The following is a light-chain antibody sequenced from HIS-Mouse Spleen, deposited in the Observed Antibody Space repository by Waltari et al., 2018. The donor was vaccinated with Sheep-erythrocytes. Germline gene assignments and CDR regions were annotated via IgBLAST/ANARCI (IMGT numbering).Light chain of an antibody. J-gene: IGKJ2*01. CDR3: MQGT. V-gene: IGKV2-30*02. Sequence: VVMTQSPLSLPVTLGQPASISCRSSQSLVHSDGNTYLNWLQQRPGQSPRRLIYKVSNRDSVVPDRFSGSGSGTDFTLKISRVEAEDVGVYYCMQGTFGQGTKLEIK. CDR2: KVS. CDR1: QSLVHSDGNTY.